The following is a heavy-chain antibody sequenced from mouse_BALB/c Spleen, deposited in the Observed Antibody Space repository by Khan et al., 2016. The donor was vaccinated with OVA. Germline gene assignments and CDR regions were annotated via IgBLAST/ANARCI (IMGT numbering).Heavy chain of an antibody. Sequence: EVMLEESGPGLVKPSQSLSLTCTVTGYSITSGYAWNWIRQFPGNKLEWMGYISYIGVTSYTPSLKSRISITRDPSKNPFFIPLNSVSTEDTTTYYCARGNYYGYYFAYWGQGTTLTVSS. CDR3: ARGNYYGYYFAY. V-gene: IGHV3-2*02. CDR1: GYSITSGYA. CDR2: ISYIGVT. D-gene: IGHD1-1*01. J-gene: IGHJ2*01.